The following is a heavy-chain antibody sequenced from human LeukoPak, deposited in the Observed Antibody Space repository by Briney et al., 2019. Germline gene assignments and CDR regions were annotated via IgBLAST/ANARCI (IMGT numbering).Heavy chain of an antibody. CDR1: GFTVSSNY. CDR3: ARETAYCSSTSCYHSGAFDI. D-gene: IGHD2-2*01. CDR2: IYIGGST. J-gene: IGHJ3*02. Sequence: GGSLRLSCAASGFTVSSNYMSWVRQAPGKGLEWVSVIYIGGSTYYADSVKGRFTISRDNSKNTLYLQMNSLRAEDTAVYYCARETAYCSSTSCYHSGAFDIWGQGTMVTVSS. V-gene: IGHV3-66*02.